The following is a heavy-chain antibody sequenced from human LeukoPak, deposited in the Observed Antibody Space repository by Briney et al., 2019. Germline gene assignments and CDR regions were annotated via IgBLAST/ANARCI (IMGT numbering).Heavy chain of an antibody. CDR1: GGSISSYD. CDR2: IYYSGST. Sequence: SDTLSLTCTVSGGSISSYDWSWIRQPPGKGLEWMGYIYYSGSTNYNPSLKSRVPISVNTSKNQFSLKLSSVTAADTAVYYCARYDSSGYYHGSTFDIWGQGTMVTVSS. J-gene: IGHJ3*02. V-gene: IGHV4-59*07. CDR3: ARYDSSGYYHGSTFDI. D-gene: IGHD3-22*01.